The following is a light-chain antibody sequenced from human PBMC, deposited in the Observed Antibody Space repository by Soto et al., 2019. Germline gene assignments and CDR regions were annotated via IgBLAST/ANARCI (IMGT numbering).Light chain of an antibody. CDR2: DAS. CDR1: QSISSW. J-gene: IGKJ1*01. V-gene: IGKV1-5*01. Sequence: DIQVTQSPSTLSSSVGDRVTITCRASQSISSWLAWYQQKPGKAPKLLIYDASALESGVPSRCRGSGSGTEFTLTISSLKPDDFETYYCQQYNSYSRTFGQGTKVDIK. CDR3: QQYNSYSRT.